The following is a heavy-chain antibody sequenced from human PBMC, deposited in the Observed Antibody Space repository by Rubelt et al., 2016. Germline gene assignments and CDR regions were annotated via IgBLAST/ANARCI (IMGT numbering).Heavy chain of an antibody. CDR2: INHSGST. CDR3: ARDNRVWSGYYERYFDY. V-gene: IGHV4-34*01. Sequence: QVQLQQWGAGLLKPSETLSLTCAVYGGSFSGYYWSWIRQPPGKGLEWIGEINHSGSTNYNPSLKSRVTISVDPSKNQFARKLSSVTAAGTAVYYCARDNRVWSGYYERYFDYWGQGTLVTVSS. J-gene: IGHJ4*02. CDR1: GGSFSGYY. D-gene: IGHD3-3*01.